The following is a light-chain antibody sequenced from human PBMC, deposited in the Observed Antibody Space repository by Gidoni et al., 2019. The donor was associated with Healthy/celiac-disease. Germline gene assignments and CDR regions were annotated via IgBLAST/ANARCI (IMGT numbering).Light chain of an antibody. CDR1: QDISNY. CDR3: QQYDNLPL. V-gene: IGKV1-33*01. J-gene: IGKJ3*01. CDR2: DAS. Sequence: DIQMTQSPSSLSASVGDRVTITCQAIQDISNYLNWYQKKPGKAPKLLIYDASNLETGVPSRFSGSVSGTDFTFTISSLQPEDIATYYCQQYDNLPLFXPXTKVDIK.